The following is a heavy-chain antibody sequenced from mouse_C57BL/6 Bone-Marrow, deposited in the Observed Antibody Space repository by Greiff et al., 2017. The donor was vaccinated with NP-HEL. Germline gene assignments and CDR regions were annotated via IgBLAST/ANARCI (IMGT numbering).Heavy chain of an antibody. CDR1: GYTFTEYT. V-gene: IGHV1-62-2*01. CDR3: ASHGDYFGSSYGYFDV. J-gene: IGHJ1*03. Sequence: VQVVESGAELVKPGASVKLSCKASGYTFTEYTIHWVKQRSGQGLEWIGWFYPGSGSIKYNEKFKDKATLTADKSSSTVSMVLSRLTSEDSSVYFCASHGDYFGSSYGYFDVWGTGTTVTVSS. CDR2: FYPGSGSI. D-gene: IGHD1-1*01.